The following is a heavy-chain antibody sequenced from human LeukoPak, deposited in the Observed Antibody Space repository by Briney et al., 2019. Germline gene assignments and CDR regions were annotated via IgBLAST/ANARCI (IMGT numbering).Heavy chain of an antibody. D-gene: IGHD2-15*01. Sequence: ASVTVSFKVSGYTLTELSMHWVRQAPGKGLAWMGGFDPEDGETIYAQKFQGRVTMTEDTYTDTAYMELSSLRSEDTAVYYCATVNRYWCSGGSCYLARPRFDYWGQGTLVTVSS. CDR2: FDPEDGET. CDR3: ATVNRYWCSGGSCYLARPRFDY. CDR1: GYTLTELS. J-gene: IGHJ4*02. V-gene: IGHV1-24*01.